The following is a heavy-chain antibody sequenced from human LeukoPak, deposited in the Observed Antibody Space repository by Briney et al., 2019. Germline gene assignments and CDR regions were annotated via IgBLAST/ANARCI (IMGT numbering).Heavy chain of an antibody. J-gene: IGHJ4*02. CDR3: ARDQGDYYFDY. V-gene: IGHV1-2*02. CDR2: INPNSGVT. CDR1: GYTFTAYY. D-gene: IGHD2-21*02. Sequence: ASVKVSCKASGYTFTAYYIYWVRQAPGQGLEWMGWINPNSGVTNYAQSFQGRVTMTRDTSISATYMELSRRRSDDTAVYYCARDQGDYYFDYWGQGTLVTVSS.